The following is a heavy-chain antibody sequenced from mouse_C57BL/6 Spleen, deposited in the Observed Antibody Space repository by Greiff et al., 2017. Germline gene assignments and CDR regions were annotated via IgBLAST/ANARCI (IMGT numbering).Heavy chain of an antibody. V-gene: IGHV14-1*01. D-gene: IGHD2-4*01. CDR2: IDPEDGDT. Sequence: VQLQQPGAELVRPGASVKLSCTASGFNIKDYYMHWVKQRPEQGLEWIGRIDPEDGDTEYAPKFQGKATMTADTSSNTAYLQLSSLTSEDAAVYYCTPRDYDGGGYYYAMDYRGVGTSETVSS. J-gene: IGHJ4*01. CDR3: TPRDYDGGGYYYAMDY. CDR1: GFNIKDYY.